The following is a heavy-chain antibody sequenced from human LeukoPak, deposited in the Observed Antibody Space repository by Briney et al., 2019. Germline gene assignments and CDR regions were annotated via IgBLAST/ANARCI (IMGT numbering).Heavy chain of an antibody. CDR1: GGSISSGGHS. Sequence: PSQTLSLTCTVSGGSISSGGHSWSWIRQPPGKGLEWIVYIYHSGSGCTYYNPSLKSRVTISIDKSKNQFSLKLSSVTAADTAVYYCARDGPYYSSVWYGGTYQFGMDVWGQGTTVTVSS. CDR3: ARDGPYYSSVWYGGTYQFGMDV. D-gene: IGHD6-19*01. V-gene: IGHV4-30-2*01. CDR2: IYHSGSGCT. J-gene: IGHJ6*02.